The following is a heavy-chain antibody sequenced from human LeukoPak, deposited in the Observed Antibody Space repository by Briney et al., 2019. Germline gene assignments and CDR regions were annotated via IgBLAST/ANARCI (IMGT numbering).Heavy chain of an antibody. V-gene: IGHV3-48*01. J-gene: IGHJ4*02. Sequence: GGSLRLSCAASGFTFSSYGMNWVRQAPGKGLEWVSYISSSSSIYYADSVKGRFTISRDDAKSSLYLQMNSLRAEDTAVYYCAKTTAADFDYWGQGTLVTVSS. CDR1: GFTFSSYG. CDR3: AKTTAADFDY. CDR2: ISSSSSI. D-gene: IGHD4-17*01.